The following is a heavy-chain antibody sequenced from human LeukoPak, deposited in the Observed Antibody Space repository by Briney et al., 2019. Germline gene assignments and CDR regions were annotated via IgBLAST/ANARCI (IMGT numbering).Heavy chain of an antibody. CDR2: ISAYNGNT. J-gene: IGHJ6*02. CDR3: ARDGESAVEMATVDYYGMDV. V-gene: IGHV1-18*01. Sequence: ASVKVSCKASGYTFTSYGISWVRQAPGQGLDWMGWISAYNGNTNYAQKLQGRVTMTTDTSTSTAYMELRSLRSDDTAVYYCARDGESAVEMATVDYYGMDVWGQGTTVTASS. D-gene: IGHD5-24*01. CDR1: GYTFTSYG.